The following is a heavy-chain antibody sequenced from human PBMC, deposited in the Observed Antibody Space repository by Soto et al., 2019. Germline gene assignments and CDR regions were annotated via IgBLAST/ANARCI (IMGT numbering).Heavy chain of an antibody. CDR2: INHSGST. D-gene: IGHD2-15*01. Sequence: SETLSLTCAVYGGSFSGYYWSWIRQPPGKGLEWIGEINHSGSTNYNPSLKSRVTISVDTSKNQFSLKLSSVTAADTAVYYCASAPAKYCSGGSCYRRREHYWGQGTLVTVSS. J-gene: IGHJ4*02. V-gene: IGHV4-34*01. CDR3: ASAPAKYCSGGSCYRRREHY. CDR1: GGSFSGYY.